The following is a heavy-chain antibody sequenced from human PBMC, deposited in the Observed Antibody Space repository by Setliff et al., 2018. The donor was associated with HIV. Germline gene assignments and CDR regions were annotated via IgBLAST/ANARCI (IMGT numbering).Heavy chain of an antibody. D-gene: IGHD3-22*01. CDR1: GYTFDGHY. CDR3: ARSCRSSGYCHFDY. J-gene: IGHJ4*02. CDR2: ISPNNFNT. V-gene: IGHV1-2*06. Sequence: ASVKVSCKTSGYTFDGHYLHWVRQAPGQGLEWMGRISPNNFNTQYAKNFQGRVTMTWDTSTSTGYMEVYRLRADDTAVYFCARSCRSSGYCHFDYWGQGTLVTVSS.